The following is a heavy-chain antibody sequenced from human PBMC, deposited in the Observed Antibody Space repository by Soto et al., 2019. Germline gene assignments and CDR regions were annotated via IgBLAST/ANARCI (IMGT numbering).Heavy chain of an antibody. CDR1: GYSFTSYW. V-gene: IGHV5-51*01. J-gene: IGHJ6*02. Sequence: GESLKISCKGSGYSFTSYWIGWVRQMPGKGLEWMGIIYPGDSDTRYSPSFQGQVTISADKSISTAYLQWSSLKASDTAMYYCAGGGVLGVINRTREYYGMDVWGQGNTVTVSS. CDR2: IYPGDSDT. CDR3: AGGGVLGVINRTREYYGMDV. D-gene: IGHD3-10*01.